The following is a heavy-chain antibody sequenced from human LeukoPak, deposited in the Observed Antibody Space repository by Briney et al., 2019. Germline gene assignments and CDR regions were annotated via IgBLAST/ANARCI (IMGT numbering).Heavy chain of an antibody. V-gene: IGHV4-4*07. CDR1: GGSISSNY. Sequence: KASETLSLTCTVSGGSISSNYWNWIRLPAGKGLEWIGHMSSSGVSNYNPSLQSRVTISVDKSRNQLSLKLTAVTAADTAVYYCVRGPPSYNWNDGGYFDYWGQGTLATVSS. CDR3: VRGPPSYNWNDGGYFDY. CDR2: MSSSGVS. D-gene: IGHD1-20*01. J-gene: IGHJ4*02.